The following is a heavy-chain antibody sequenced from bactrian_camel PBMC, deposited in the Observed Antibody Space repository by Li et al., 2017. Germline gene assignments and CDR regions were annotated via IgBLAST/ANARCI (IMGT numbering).Heavy chain of an antibody. CDR3: AADTSFVCGGSDRRSFHT. CDR2: IYIGRSKT. CDR1: GDTDSAYC. V-gene: IGHV3S6*01. J-gene: IGHJ4*01. D-gene: IGHD2*01. Sequence: VQLVESGGGPAQAGGSLRLSCAASGDTDSAYCVAWFSQAAPLKAREGVAGIYIGRSKTYYADSVKGRFTISHDNAQTTVYLQMNDLKPEDTGRYYCAADTSFVCGGSDRRSFHTGARGPRSPS.